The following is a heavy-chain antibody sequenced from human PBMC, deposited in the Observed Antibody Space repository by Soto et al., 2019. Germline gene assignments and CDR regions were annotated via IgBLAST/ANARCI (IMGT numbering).Heavy chain of an antibody. D-gene: IGHD4-17*01. CDR3: ARAHYGDYGYGMDV. Sequence: QLQLQESGSGLVKPSQTLSLTCAVSGGSISSGGYSWSWIRQPPGKGLEWIGYIYHSGDTYCNPSLKSRVTRSVDRSKNQFSLKLSSVTAADTAVYYCARAHYGDYGYGMDVWGQGTTVTVSS. V-gene: IGHV4-30-2*01. J-gene: IGHJ6*02. CDR2: IYHSGDT. CDR1: GGSISSGGYS.